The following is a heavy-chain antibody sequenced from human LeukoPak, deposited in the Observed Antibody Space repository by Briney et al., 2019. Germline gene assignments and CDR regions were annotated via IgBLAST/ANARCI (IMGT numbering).Heavy chain of an antibody. D-gene: IGHD2-21*01. Sequence: GGSLRLSCVASGFSFTGVWMNWVRQAPGKGLEWVGRIKPKTDGETTEYAAPVKDRFSISRDDSKSMMYLQMNSLKTEDTAVYYCITPLPYSAQGGQGTLVTVSS. J-gene: IGHJ4*02. CDR2: IKPKTDGETT. CDR3: ITPLPYSAQ. V-gene: IGHV3-15*07. CDR1: GFSFTGVW.